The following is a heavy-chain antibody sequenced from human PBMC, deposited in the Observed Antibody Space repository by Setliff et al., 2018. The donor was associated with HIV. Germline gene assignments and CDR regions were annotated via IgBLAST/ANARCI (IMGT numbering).Heavy chain of an antibody. V-gene: IGHV4-34*01. J-gene: IGHJ5*02. CDR3: ARLVGYYGSGRVRFDP. Sequence: PSETLSLTCAVYGGSFTGYYWTWIRQSPGKGLEWIGEVNHSGSTNYNPSLKSRVTLSIDTSKNQVSLRLTSVTAADTALYYCARLVGYYGSGRVRFDPWGPGTAVTVSS. CDR2: VNHSGST. D-gene: IGHD3-10*01. CDR1: GGSFTGYY.